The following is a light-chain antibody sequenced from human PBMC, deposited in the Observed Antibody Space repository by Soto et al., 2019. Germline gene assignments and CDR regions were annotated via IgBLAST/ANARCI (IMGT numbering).Light chain of an antibody. J-gene: IGKJ2*02. CDR1: QSVSSSY. CDR2: GAS. V-gene: IGKV3-20*01. Sequence: EIVLTQSPGTLSLSPGERATLSCRASQSVSSSYLAWYQQKPGQAPRLLIYGASSRATGIPDRFSGSGSGTDFTLTISRLEPEGFAVYYCQQYGSSRTFGQGTKLEI. CDR3: QQYGSSRT.